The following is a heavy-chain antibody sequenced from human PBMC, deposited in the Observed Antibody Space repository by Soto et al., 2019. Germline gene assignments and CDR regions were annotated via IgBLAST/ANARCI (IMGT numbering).Heavy chain of an antibody. D-gene: IGHD3-3*01. CDR2: IYHSGST. V-gene: IGHV4-30-2*01. J-gene: IGHJ3*02. CDR3: ARVFKRDFTNAFDI. CDR1: GGSISSGGYS. Sequence: SETLSLTCAVSGGSISSGGYSWSWIRQPPGKGLEWIGYIYHSGSTYYNPSLKSRVTISVDRSKNQFSLKLSSVTAADTAVYYCARVFKRDFTNAFDIWGQGTMVTV.